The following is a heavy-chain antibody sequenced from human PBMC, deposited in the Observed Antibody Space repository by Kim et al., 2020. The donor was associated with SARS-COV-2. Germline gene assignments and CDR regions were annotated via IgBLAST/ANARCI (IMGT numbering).Heavy chain of an antibody. J-gene: IGHJ3*02. Sequence: GGSLRLSCAASGFTFSSYAMSWVRQAPGKGLEWVSAISGRGGSTYYADSVKGRFTISRDNSKNTLYLQMNSLRAEDTAVYYCAKDIVVVVAATYAFDIWGQGTMVTFSS. CDR2: ISGRGGST. CDR1: GFTFSSYA. V-gene: IGHV3-23*01. CDR3: AKDIVVVVAATYAFDI. D-gene: IGHD2-15*01.